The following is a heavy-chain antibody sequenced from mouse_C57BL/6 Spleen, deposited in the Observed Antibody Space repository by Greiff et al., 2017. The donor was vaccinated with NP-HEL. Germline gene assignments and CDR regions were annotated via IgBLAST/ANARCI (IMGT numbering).Heavy chain of an antibody. V-gene: IGHV5-12*01. CDR2: ISTGGGGT. D-gene: IGHD2-4*01. CDR1: GFTFSDYY. CDR3: ARYDSFAY. Sequence: EVHLVESGGGLVQPGGSLKLSCAASGFTFSDYYMYWVRQTPEKRLEWVAYISTGGGGTYYPDTVKGRFTISRDNAKNTLYLQMSRLKSEDTAMYYCARYDSFAYWGQGTLVTVSA. J-gene: IGHJ3*01.